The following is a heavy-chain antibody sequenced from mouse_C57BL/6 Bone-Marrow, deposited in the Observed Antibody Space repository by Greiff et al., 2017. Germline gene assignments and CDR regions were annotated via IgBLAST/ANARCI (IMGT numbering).Heavy chain of an antibody. D-gene: IGHD1-1*01. CDR1: GYTFTDYE. J-gene: IGHJ2*01. Sequence: VQLVESGAELVRPGASVTLSCKASGYTFTDYEMHWVKQTPVHGLEWIGAIDPETGGTAYTQKFKGKAILTADKSSSTAYMELRSLTSEDSAVYYCTRRGSSYNYWGQGTTLTVSS. CDR3: TRRGSSYNY. CDR2: IDPETGGT. V-gene: IGHV1-15*01.